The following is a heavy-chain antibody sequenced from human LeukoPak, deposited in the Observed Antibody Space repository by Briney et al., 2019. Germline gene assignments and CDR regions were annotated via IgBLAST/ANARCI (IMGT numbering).Heavy chain of an antibody. CDR1: GFTFSSYS. D-gene: IGHD6-13*01. Sequence: QPGGSLRLSCAASGFTFSSYSMNWVRQAPGKGLEWVSYISSSYSTIYYADSVKGRFTISRDNAKNSLYLPMNSLRAEDTAVYYCARGPRGAAAGTDFLHWGQGTLVTVSS. J-gene: IGHJ1*01. CDR2: ISSSYSTI. V-gene: IGHV3-48*01. CDR3: ARGPRGAAAGTDFLH.